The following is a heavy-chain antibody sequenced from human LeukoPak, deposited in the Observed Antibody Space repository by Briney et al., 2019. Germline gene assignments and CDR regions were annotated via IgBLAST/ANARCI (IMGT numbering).Heavy chain of an antibody. V-gene: IGHV4-30-4*08. CDR2: IYYSGTT. CDR3: ARDLGIRSRAGNWFDP. D-gene: IGHD4-17*01. Sequence: PSQTLSLTCAVSGYPISRSDYYWSWIRQPPGRGLEWIGYIYYSGTTYYNSSLKSRVTISVDTSKNQFSLKLRSVTAADTAVYYCARDLGIRSRAGNWFDPWGQGTLVTVSS. CDR1: GYPISRSDYY. J-gene: IGHJ5*02.